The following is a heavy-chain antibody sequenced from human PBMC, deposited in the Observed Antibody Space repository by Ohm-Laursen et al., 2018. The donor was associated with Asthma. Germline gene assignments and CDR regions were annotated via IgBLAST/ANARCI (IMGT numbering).Heavy chain of an antibody. CDR3: ASSIWNSGAVDI. D-gene: IGHD1-7*01. J-gene: IGHJ3*02. V-gene: IGHV3-53*01. CDR1: GFTVSSNY. CDR2: IYSGGST. Sequence: SLRLSCAASGFTVSSNYMSRVRQAPGKGLEWVSVIYSGGSTYYADSVKGRFTISRDNSKNTLYLQMNSLRAEETAVYYCASSIWNSGAVDIWGQGTMVTVSS.